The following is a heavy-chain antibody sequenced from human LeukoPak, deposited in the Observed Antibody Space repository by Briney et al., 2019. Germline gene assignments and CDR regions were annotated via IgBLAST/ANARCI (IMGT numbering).Heavy chain of an antibody. V-gene: IGHV3-48*03. J-gene: IGHJ4*02. D-gene: IGHD6-13*01. CDR1: EFTFSSYE. CDR3: ARDPGRGIAAAQYSDY. CDR2: ISSSGSTI. Sequence: PGGSLRLSCAAAEFTFSSYEMNWVRQAPGKGLEWVSYISSSGSTIYYADSVKGRFTISRDNAKNSLYLQMNSLRADDTAVYYCARDPGRGIAAAQYSDYWGQGTLVTVSS.